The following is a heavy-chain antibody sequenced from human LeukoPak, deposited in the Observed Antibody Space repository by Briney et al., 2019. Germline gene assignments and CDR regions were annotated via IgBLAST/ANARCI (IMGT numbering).Heavy chain of an antibody. J-gene: IGHJ3*02. V-gene: IGHV3-21*01. CDR1: GFTFSSYS. CDR2: ISSSSSYI. D-gene: IGHD6-19*01. Sequence: GGSLRLSCAASGFTFSSYSMNWVRQAPGKGLEWVSSISSSSSYIYYADSEKGRFTISRDNAKNSLYLQMNSLRAEDTAVYYCARGEAVAGLAFDIWGQGTMVTVSS. CDR3: ARGEAVAGLAFDI.